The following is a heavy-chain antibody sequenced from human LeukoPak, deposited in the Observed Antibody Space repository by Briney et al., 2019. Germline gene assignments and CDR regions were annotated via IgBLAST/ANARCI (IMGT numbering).Heavy chain of an antibody. V-gene: IGHV3-30-3*01. CDR2: ISYDGSNK. J-gene: IGHJ4*02. Sequence: GRSLRLSCAASGFTFSSYAMHWVRQAPGKGLEWVAVISYDGSNKYYADSVKGRFTISRDNSKNTLYLQMNSLRAEDTAVYYCAKVSDSSGYYYVLPDYWGQGTLVTVSS. CDR3: AKVSDSSGYYYVLPDY. CDR1: GFTFSSYA. D-gene: IGHD3-22*01.